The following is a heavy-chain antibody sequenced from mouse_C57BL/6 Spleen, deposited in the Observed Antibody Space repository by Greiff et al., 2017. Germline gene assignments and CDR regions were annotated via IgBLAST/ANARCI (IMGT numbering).Heavy chain of an antibody. J-gene: IGHJ4*01. Sequence: EVQLVESGGGLVKPGGSLKLSCAASGFTFSDYGMHWVRQAPEKGLEWVAYISSGSSTIYYADTVKGRFTISRDNAKNTLFLQMTSLGSEDTAMYYCARRGGSSLYYYAMDYWGQGTSVTVSS. CDR3: ARRGGSSLYYYAMDY. D-gene: IGHD1-1*01. CDR1: GFTFSDYG. CDR2: ISSGSSTI. V-gene: IGHV5-17*01.